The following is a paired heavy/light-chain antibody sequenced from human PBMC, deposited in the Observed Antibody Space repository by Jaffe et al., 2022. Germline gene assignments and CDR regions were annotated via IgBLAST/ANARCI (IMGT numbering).Heavy chain of an antibody. CDR3: ARDPGALEVPAAMDQ. CDR2: ISSSGTYI. V-gene: IGHV3-21*01. CDR1: GFTFSSYS. Sequence: EVHLVESGGGLVKPGGSLRLSCAASGFTFSSYSMNWVRQAPGKGQEWVSSISSSGTYIYYADSVKGRFTISRDNAYNSLYLQMNSLRAEDTAVYYCARDPGALEVPAAMDQWGQGTLVTVSS. J-gene: IGHJ4*02. D-gene: IGHD2-2*01.
Light chain of an antibody. J-gene: IGKJ2*01. V-gene: IGKV1-5*03. Sequence: DIQMTQSPSTLSASVGDRVTITCRASQSISGWLAWYQQKPGKAPKLLIYKASSLESGVPSRFSGSGSGTEFTLTISSLQPDDFATYYCQQYESLYTFGQGTKLEIK. CDR2: KAS. CDR3: QQYESLYT. CDR1: QSISGW.